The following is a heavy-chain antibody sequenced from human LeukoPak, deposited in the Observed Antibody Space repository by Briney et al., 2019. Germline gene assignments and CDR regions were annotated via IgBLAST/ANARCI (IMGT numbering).Heavy chain of an antibody. CDR3: AKVMTRTMVRGVPPSDY. D-gene: IGHD3-10*01. Sequence: PGGSLRLSCAASGFTFSSYAMSWVRQAPGKGLEWVSAISGSGGSTYYADSVKGRFTISRDNSKTTLHLQMNSLRAEDTAVYYCAKVMTRTMVRGVPPSDYWGQGTLVTASS. J-gene: IGHJ4*02. V-gene: IGHV3-23*01. CDR1: GFTFSSYA. CDR2: ISGSGGST.